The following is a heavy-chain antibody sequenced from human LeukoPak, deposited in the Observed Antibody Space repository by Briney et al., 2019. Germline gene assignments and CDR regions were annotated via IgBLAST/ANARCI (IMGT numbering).Heavy chain of an antibody. V-gene: IGHV4-34*01. CDR3: ARGSGSTSHYYFDY. D-gene: IGHD2-2*01. CDR1: GGSFSGYY. Sequence: SETLSLTCAVYGGSFSGYYWSWIRQPPGKGLEWIGEINHSGSTNYNPSLKSRVTISVDTSKNQFSLKLSSVTAADTAVYYCARGSGSTSHYYFDYWGQGTLVTVSS. J-gene: IGHJ4*02. CDR2: INHSGST.